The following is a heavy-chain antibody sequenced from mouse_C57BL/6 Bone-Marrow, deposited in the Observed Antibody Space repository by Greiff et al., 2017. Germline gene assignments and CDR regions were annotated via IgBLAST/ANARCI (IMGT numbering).Heavy chain of an antibody. D-gene: IGHD1-1*01. CDR2: IDPENGDT. V-gene: IGHV14-4*01. CDR3: TTDLYYYGSSFYAMDY. CDR1: GFNIKDDY. J-gene: IGHJ4*01. Sequence: VQLQQSGAELVRPGASVKLSCTASGFNIKDDYMHWVKQRPEQGLEWIGWIDPENGDTEYASKFQGKATITADTSSNTAYLQLSSLTSEDTAVYYCTTDLYYYGSSFYAMDYWGQGTSVTVSS.